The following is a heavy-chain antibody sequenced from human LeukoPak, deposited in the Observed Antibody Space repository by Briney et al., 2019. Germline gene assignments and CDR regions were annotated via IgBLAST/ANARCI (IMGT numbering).Heavy chain of an antibody. J-gene: IGHJ1*01. V-gene: IGHV1-2*02. CDR2: INPNSGGT. CDR3: ARGRLNQLLSLFQH. CDR1: GYTFTCYY. D-gene: IGHD2-2*01. Sequence: ASVKVSCKASGYTFTCYYMHWVRQAPGQGLEWMGWINPNSGGTNYAQKFQGRVTMTRDTSISTAYMELSRLRSDDTAVYYCARGRLNQLLSLFQHWGQGTLVTVSS.